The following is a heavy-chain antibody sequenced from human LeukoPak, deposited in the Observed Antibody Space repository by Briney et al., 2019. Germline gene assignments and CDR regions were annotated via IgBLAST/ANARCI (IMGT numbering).Heavy chain of an antibody. D-gene: IGHD3-16*01. Sequence: PSETLSLTCAVSGGYISSFYWWSWVRQPPGKGLEWIGEIYHSGGTKYNPSLKSRVTISVDTSKNQFSLKLSSVTAADTAMYYCARVKDPGGYYYYYYMDVWGKGTTVTVSS. CDR2: IYHSGGT. J-gene: IGHJ6*03. V-gene: IGHV4-4*02. CDR3: ARVKDPGGYYYYYYMDV. CDR1: GGYISSFYW.